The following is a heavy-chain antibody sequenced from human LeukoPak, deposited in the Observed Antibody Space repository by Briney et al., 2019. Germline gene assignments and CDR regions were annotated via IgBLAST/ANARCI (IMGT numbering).Heavy chain of an antibody. D-gene: IGHD3-10*01. CDR1: GFIFNRYV. CDR2: MSSDSKAT. J-gene: IGHJ4*02. V-gene: IGHV3-30*03. Sequence: PGGSLRLSCATSGFIFNRYVIHWVRQAPGKGLDWVAVMSSDSKATYYGASVKGRFTVSRDKSRDMLYLQMNSLSPDDAGTYFCAREGFYASGNYPTFYFDSWGQGVLVTGSS. CDR3: AREGFYASGNYPTFYFDS.